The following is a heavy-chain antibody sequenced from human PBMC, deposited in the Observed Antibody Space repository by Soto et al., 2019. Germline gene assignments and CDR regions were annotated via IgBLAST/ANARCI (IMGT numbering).Heavy chain of an antibody. D-gene: IGHD1-1*01. CDR2: IYHSGST. CDR3: ARLGGLTEFSGPWYKFEQ. V-gene: IGHV4-30-2*01. Sequence: SETLSLTCAVSGGSISSGGYSWSWIRQPPGKGLEWIGYIYHSGSTYYNPSLKSRVTISVDRSKNQFSLKLSSVTAADTALYYCARLGGLTEFSGPWYKFEQWGRGILVTV. J-gene: IGHJ4*02. CDR1: GGSISSGGYS.